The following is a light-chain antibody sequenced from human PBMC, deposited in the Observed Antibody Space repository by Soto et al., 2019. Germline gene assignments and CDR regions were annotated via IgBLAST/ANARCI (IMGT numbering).Light chain of an antibody. V-gene: IGKV3-20*01. CDR2: GAS. CDR1: QSVSSSY. J-gene: IGKJ1*01. CDR3: QQYGSSPQT. Sequence: EIVLTQSPGTLSLSPGERATLSCRASQSVSSSYLAWYQQKPGQAPRLLIYGASSRATGTPDRFSGSGSGTDFTLTISRLEPEDFAVYYCQQYGSSPQTFGQGTKV.